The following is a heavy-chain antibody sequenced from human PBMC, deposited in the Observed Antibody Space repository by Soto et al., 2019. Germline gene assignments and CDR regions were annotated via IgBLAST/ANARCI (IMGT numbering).Heavy chain of an antibody. CDR1: GGTFSSYT. J-gene: IGHJ4*02. CDR3: ATRYSSGWYVVDY. Sequence: GASVKVSCKAPGGTFSSYTISWVRQAPGQGLEWMGRIIPILGIANYAQKFQGRVTITADKSTSTAYMELSSLRSEDTAVYYCATRYSSGWYVVDYWGQGTLVTVSS. V-gene: IGHV1-69*02. CDR2: IIPILGIA. D-gene: IGHD6-19*01.